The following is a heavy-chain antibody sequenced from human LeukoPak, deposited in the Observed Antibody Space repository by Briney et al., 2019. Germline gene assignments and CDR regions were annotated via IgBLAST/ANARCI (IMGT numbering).Heavy chain of an antibody. CDR2: ISGSGGST. J-gene: IGHJ4*02. CDR1: GFTFSSYG. V-gene: IGHV3-23*01. CDR3: AKVRWDNSGWYYLDS. Sequence: GGSLRLSCAASGFTFSSYGMSWVRQAPGKGLEWVSAISGSGGSTYYADSVKGRFTISRDNSKSTLYLQMNSLRAEDTAVYYCAKVRWDNSGWYYLDSWGQGTLVTVSS. D-gene: IGHD6-19*01.